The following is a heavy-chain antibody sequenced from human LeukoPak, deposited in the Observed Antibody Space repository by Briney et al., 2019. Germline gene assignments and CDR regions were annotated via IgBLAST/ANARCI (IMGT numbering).Heavy chain of an antibody. V-gene: IGHV1-2*02. CDR1: GYTFTGYY. J-gene: IGHJ3*02. Sequence: ASVKVSCKASGYTFTGYYMHWVRQAPGQGLEWMGWINPNSGGTNYAQKFQGRVTMTRDTSISTAYMELRSLRSDDTAVYYCASSEFVADAFDIWGQGTMVTVSS. CDR2: INPNSGGT. CDR3: ASSEFVADAFDI.